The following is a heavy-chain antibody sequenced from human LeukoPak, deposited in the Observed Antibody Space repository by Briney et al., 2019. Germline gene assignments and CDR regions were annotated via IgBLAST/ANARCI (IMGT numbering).Heavy chain of an antibody. D-gene: IGHD2-15*01. J-gene: IGHJ6*02. CDR1: GYTLTELS. CDR3: ATEGGCRGGSCKNYYYYGMDV. V-gene: IGHV1-24*01. CDR2: FDPEDGET. Sequence: AASVKVSCKVSGYTLTELSMHWVRQAPGKGLEWMGGFDPEDGETIYAQKFQGRVTMTEDTSTDTAYMELSSLRSEDTAVYYCATEGGCRGGSCKNYYYYGMDVWGQGTTVTVSS.